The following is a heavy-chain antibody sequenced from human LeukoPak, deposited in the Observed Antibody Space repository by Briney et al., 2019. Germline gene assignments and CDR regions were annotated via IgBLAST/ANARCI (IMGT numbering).Heavy chain of an antibody. D-gene: IGHD3-22*01. CDR3: ARGKYDSSGYPLLGFDY. CDR1: GLTFNNYW. J-gene: IGHJ4*02. CDR2: IKQDGSEE. V-gene: IGHV3-7*01. Sequence: GGSLRLSCAASGLTFNNYWMNWVRQAPGKGLEWVANIKQDGSEEKYVDSVKGRFTISRDNAKESLYLQMNSLRAEDTAVYYCARGKYDSSGYPLLGFDYWGQGTLVTVSS.